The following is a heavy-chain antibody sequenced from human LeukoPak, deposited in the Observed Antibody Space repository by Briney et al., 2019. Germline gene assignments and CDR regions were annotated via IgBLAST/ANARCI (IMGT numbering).Heavy chain of an antibody. V-gene: IGHV3-53*01. D-gene: IGHD3-22*01. CDR3: ARINYYDGSGFYRDY. Sequence: ETLSLTCTVSGGSISSGNYCWSWVRQAPGKGLKWVSVIYSGGKTYYADSVKGRFTISRDDSKNTLHLQMNSLRAEDTAVYYCARINYYDGSGFYRDYWGQGTLVTVSS. CDR1: GGSISSGNYC. J-gene: IGHJ4*02. CDR2: IYSGGKT.